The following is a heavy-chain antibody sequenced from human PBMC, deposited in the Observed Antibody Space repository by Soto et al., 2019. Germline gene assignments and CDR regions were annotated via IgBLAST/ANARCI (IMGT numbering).Heavy chain of an antibody. CDR3: ARVGDTVLVPAAGPTPLYYYYGMDV. D-gene: IGHD2-2*01. CDR1: GFTFSSYA. CDR2: ISYDGSNK. Sequence: QVQLVESGGGVVQPGRSLRLSCAASGFTFSSYAMHWVRQAPGKGLEWVAVISYDGSNKYYADSVKGRFTISRDNSKNTLYLQMNSLRAEDTAVYYCARVGDTVLVPAAGPTPLYYYYGMDVWGQGTTVTVSS. J-gene: IGHJ6*02. V-gene: IGHV3-30-3*01.